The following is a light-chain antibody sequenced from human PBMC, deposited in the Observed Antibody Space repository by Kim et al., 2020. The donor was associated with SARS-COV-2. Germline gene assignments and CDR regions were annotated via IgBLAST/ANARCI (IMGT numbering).Light chain of an antibody. CDR1: SSDVGGYNY. V-gene: IGLV2-8*01. CDR3: SSFEGGNTLRV. CDR2: EVN. Sequence: QSALTQPPSASGSPGQSLTISCTGTSSDVGGYNYVSWYQQHPGKAPKLMIYEVNKRPSGVPDRFSGSKSGNTASLTVSGLQAEDDAEYYCSSFEGGNTLRVFGGGTQLTVL. J-gene: IGLJ3*02.